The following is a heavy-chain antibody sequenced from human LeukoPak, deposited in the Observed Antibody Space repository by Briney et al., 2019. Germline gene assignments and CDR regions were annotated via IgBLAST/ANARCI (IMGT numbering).Heavy chain of an antibody. D-gene: IGHD3-10*01. J-gene: IGHJ4*02. CDR2: INPNSGGT. Sequence: ASVKVSCKTSGYTFTAYFLHWVRQAPGQGLEWMGWINPNSGGTNYAQKFQGRVTMTRDTSISTAYMELSRLRSDDTAVYYCASWRGFGESPLDYWGQGTLVTVSS. CDR1: GYTFTAYF. V-gene: IGHV1-2*02. CDR3: ASWRGFGESPLDY.